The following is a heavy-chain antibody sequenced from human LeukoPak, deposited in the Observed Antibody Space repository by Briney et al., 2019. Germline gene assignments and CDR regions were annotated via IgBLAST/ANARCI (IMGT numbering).Heavy chain of an antibody. CDR1: GGTFSSYA. CDR2: IIPIFGTA. J-gene: IGHJ6*04. Sequence: SVKVSCKASGGTFSSYAISWVRQAPGQGLEWMGGIIPIFGTANYAQKFQGRVTITADKSTSTAYMELSSLRSEDTAVYYCARDGSGSTYYYGMDVWGKGTSVTVSS. CDR3: ARDGSGSTYYYGMDV. V-gene: IGHV1-69*06. D-gene: IGHD3-10*01.